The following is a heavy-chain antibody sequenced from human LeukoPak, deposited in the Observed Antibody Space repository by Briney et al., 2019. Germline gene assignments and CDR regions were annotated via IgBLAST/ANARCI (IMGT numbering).Heavy chain of an antibody. V-gene: IGHV4-4*09. CDR2: IYTSGST. J-gene: IGHJ4*02. CDR1: GGSISSYY. CDR3: ARARYFDY. Sequence: SETLSLTCTVSGGSISSYYWSWIRQPPGKGLEWIGYIYTSGSTNYNPSLKSRVTISVDTSKNQFSLQLSSATAADTAVYYCARARYFDYWGQGTLVTVSS.